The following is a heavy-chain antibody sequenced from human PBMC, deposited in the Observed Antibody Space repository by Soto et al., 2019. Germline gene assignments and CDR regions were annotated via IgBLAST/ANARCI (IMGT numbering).Heavy chain of an antibody. CDR3: ATTYSSGWFDAFDI. CDR1: GYTLTELS. J-gene: IGHJ3*02. D-gene: IGHD6-19*01. Sequence: ASVKVSCKVSGYTLTELSMHWVRQAPGKGLEWMGGFDPEDGETIYAQKFQGRVTMTEDTSTDTAYMELSSLRSEDTAVYYCATTYSSGWFDAFDIWGKGKMSPSPQ. CDR2: FDPEDGET. V-gene: IGHV1-24*01.